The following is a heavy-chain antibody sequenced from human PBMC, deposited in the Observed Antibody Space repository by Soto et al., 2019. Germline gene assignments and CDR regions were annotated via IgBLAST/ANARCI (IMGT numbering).Heavy chain of an antibody. CDR2: IYYSGST. CDR1: GGSISSGGYY. CDR3: ARSTRGQKYYFDY. J-gene: IGHJ4*02. V-gene: IGHV4-31*03. Sequence: KPSETLSLTCTVSGGSISSGGYYWSWIRQHPGKGLEWIGYIYYSGSTYYNPSLKSRVTISVDTSKNQFSLKLSSVTAADTAVYYCARSTRGQKYYFDYWGQGTLVTVSS. D-gene: IGHD1-1*01.